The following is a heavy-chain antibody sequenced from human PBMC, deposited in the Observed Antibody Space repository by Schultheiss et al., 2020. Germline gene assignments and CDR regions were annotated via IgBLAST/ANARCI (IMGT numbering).Heavy chain of an antibody. Sequence: GGSLRLSCAASGFTFSSYCMSWVRQAPGKGLEWVSSISSSSSYIYYADSVKGRFTISRHNSKNTLYLQMNSLRTEDTAVYYCAKTSSSSWPANFDYWGPGTLVTVSS. J-gene: IGHJ4*02. V-gene: IGHV3-21*04. CDR1: GFTFSSYC. CDR3: AKTSSSSWPANFDY. CDR2: ISSSSSYI. D-gene: IGHD6-13*01.